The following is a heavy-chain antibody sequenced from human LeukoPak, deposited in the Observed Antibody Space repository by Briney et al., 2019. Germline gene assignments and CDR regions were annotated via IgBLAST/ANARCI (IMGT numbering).Heavy chain of an antibody. CDR3: ARDLRVGDF. J-gene: IGHJ4*02. D-gene: IGHD5/OR15-5a*01. CDR1: GGSISSYY. CDR2: ISTSGNTI. V-gene: IGHV3-11*04. Sequence: LSLTCTVSGGSISSYYWSWIRQPPGKGLEWLSHISTSGNTIYYADSVKGRFTISRDNAKNSLYLQMNSLRVEDTAVYFCARDLRVGDFWGQGTLVTVSS.